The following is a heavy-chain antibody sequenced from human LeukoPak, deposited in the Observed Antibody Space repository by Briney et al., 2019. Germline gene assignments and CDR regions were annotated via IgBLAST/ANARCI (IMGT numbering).Heavy chain of an antibody. V-gene: IGHV3-48*03. Sequence: PGGSLRLSCAASGFTFSSYEMNWVRQAPGKGLEWVSYISSSGSTIYYADSVKGRFTISRDNAKNSLYLQMNSLRAEDTAVYYCARDRATVVTTPEGWFDPWGQGTLVTVSS. CDR1: GFTFSSYE. D-gene: IGHD4-23*01. J-gene: IGHJ5*02. CDR3: ARDRATVVTTPEGWFDP. CDR2: ISSSGSTI.